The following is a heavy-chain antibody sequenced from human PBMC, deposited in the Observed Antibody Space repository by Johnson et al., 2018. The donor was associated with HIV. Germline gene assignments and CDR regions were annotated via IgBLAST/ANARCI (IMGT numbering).Heavy chain of an antibody. CDR3: ARGGRVYDSSGYYAFDI. V-gene: IGHV3-30*04. CDR2: ISFDGSNK. D-gene: IGHD3-22*01. J-gene: IGHJ3*02. Sequence: VQLVESGGGVVQPGRSVRLSCVASGFSFNRYAMHWVRQAPGKGLEWVAVISFDGSNKYQADSVKGRFTISRDSSKNTLYLQMNSLRAEDTAVYYCARGGRVYDSSGYYAFDIWGQGTMVTVSS. CDR1: GFSFNRYA.